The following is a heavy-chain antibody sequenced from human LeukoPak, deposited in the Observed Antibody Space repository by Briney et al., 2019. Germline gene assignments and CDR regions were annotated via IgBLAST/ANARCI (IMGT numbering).Heavy chain of an antibody. Sequence: GESLKISCKGSGYSFTSYWIGWVRQMPGKGLEWMGIIYPGDSDTRYSPSFQGQVTISADKSISTAYLQWSSLKASDTAMYYCARRVTRYDILTGYPKPDAFDIWGQGTMVTVSS. V-gene: IGHV5-51*01. CDR1: GYSFTSYW. CDR2: IYPGDSDT. CDR3: ARRVTRYDILTGYPKPDAFDI. D-gene: IGHD3-9*01. J-gene: IGHJ3*02.